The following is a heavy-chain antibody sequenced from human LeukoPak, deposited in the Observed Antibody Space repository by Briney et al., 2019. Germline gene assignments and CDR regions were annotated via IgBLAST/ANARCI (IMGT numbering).Heavy chain of an antibody. CDR1: GYTFTSYG. V-gene: IGHV1-18*01. D-gene: IGHD1-26*01. Sequence: ASVRVSCKASGYTFTSYGISWVRQAPGQGLEWMGCISAYNGNTNYAQKLQGRVTMTTDTSTSTAYMELRSLRSDDTAVYYCARDNSGSYYADALDIWGQGTMVTVSS. J-gene: IGHJ3*02. CDR2: ISAYNGNT. CDR3: ARDNSGSYYADALDI.